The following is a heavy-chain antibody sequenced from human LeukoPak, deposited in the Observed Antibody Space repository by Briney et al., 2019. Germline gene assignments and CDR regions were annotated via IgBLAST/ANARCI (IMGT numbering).Heavy chain of an antibody. CDR3: PTPTSGTWHFDY. D-gene: IGHD5-12*01. CDR1: GFTFSSYW. V-gene: IGHV3-7*01. J-gene: IGHJ4*02. CDR2: IKQDGSEK. Sequence: PGGSLRLSCAASGFTFSSYWMTWVRQAPGEGLEWVANIKQDGSEKYYVDSVKGRFTISRDNAKNSLYLHMNSLRAEDTAVYYCPTPTSGTWHFDYWGQGTLVTVSS.